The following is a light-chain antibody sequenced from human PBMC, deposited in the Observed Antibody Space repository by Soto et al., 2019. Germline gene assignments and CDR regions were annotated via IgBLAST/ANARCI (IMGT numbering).Light chain of an antibody. CDR2: GSN. CDR1: TSNIGRNT. V-gene: IGLV1-44*01. CDR3: AACEGRLDGVV. J-gene: IGLJ2*01. Sequence: QSVLTQPPSASWTPGQRVTISCSGSTSNIGRNTANWYQQLPGTAPKLLIYGSNQRPSGVHDRFPGSKSGTSASRAIGGLHSYDEAEYYCAACEGRLDGVVFGGGTELTV.